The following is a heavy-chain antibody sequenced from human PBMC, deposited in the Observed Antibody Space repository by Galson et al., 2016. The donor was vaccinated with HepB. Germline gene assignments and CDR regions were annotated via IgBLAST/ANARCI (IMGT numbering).Heavy chain of an antibody. CDR2: INIDGSIT. CDR3: VRGNPISDH. Sequence: SLRLSCAASGFTFSDYWMHWIRQVPGKGLVWVSRINIDGSITRYADSVKGRFTISRDNAMNTLFLQMNTLRAEDTAVYYGVRGNPISDHWGQGTQVTVSS. J-gene: IGHJ4*02. D-gene: IGHD1-14*01. V-gene: IGHV3-74*01. CDR1: GFTFSDYW.